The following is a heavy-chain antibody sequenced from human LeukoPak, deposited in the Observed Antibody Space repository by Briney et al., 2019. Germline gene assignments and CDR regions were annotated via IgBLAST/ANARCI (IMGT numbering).Heavy chain of an antibody. CDR3: ARDRNCYDSSGFDY. CDR1: GGSISSGGYY. D-gene: IGHD3-22*01. J-gene: IGHJ4*02. V-gene: IGHV4-31*03. CDR2: IYYSGST. Sequence: RASETLSLTCTVSGGSISSGGYYWSWIRQHPGKGLEWIGYIYYSGSTYYNPSLKSRVTISVDTSKNQFSLKLSSVTAADTAVYYCARDRNCYDSSGFDYWGQGTLVTVSS.